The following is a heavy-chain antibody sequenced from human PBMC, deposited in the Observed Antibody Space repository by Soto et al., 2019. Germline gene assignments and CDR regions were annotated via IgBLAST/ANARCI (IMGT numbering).Heavy chain of an antibody. J-gene: IGHJ4*02. D-gene: IGHD5-18*01. Sequence: QVQLVQSGAEVKKPGSSVMVSCKASGGTFSSYAISWVRQAPGQGLEWMGGIIPIFGTANYAQKFQGRVTITADKSTSTAYMELSSMRSEDTAVYYCARVDTAMGGLDYWGQGTLVTVSS. CDR2: IIPIFGTA. CDR1: GGTFSSYA. CDR3: ARVDTAMGGLDY. V-gene: IGHV1-69*06.